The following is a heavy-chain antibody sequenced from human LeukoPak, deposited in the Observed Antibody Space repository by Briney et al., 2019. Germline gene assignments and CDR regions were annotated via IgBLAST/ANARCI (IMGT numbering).Heavy chain of an antibody. CDR2: ISAYNGNN. Sequence: ASVKVSCKASGYTFTSYVISGVGQAPGQGLEWMGWISAYNGNNNYAQKLQGRVTMTTDTSPSTAYMELRSLRSDDTAVYYCARAPVKVATIQGGSSYWGQGTLATVPS. V-gene: IGHV1-18*04. D-gene: IGHD5-12*01. CDR3: ARAPVKVATIQGGSSY. J-gene: IGHJ4*02. CDR1: GYTFTSYV.